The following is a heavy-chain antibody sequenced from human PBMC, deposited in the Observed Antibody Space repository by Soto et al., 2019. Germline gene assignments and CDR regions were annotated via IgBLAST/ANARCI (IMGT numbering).Heavy chain of an antibody. D-gene: IGHD3-3*01. CDR2: IYPGDSDT. CDR3: ARQYYDFWSGYYWFDP. CDR1: GYSFTSYW. J-gene: IGHJ5*02. Sequence: GESLKISCKGSGYSFTSYWIGWVRQMPGKGLEWMGIIYPGDSDTRYSPSFQGQVTISADKSISTAYLQWSSLKASDTAMYYCARQYYDFWSGYYWFDPWGQGTLVTVAS. V-gene: IGHV5-51*01.